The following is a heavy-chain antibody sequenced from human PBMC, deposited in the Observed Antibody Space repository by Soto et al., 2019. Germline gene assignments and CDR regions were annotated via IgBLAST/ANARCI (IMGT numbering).Heavy chain of an antibody. D-gene: IGHD3-22*01. CDR2: IIPIFGTA. Sequence: QVQLVQSGAEVKKPGSSVKVSCKASGGTFSSYAISWVRQAPGQGLEWMGGIIPIFGTANYAQKFQGRVTITADKSTSPAYMELSSLRSEDTAVYYCARAEGDSSGYYYGDYFDYWGQGTLVTVSS. V-gene: IGHV1-69*06. CDR3: ARAEGDSSGYYYGDYFDY. J-gene: IGHJ4*02. CDR1: GGTFSSYA.